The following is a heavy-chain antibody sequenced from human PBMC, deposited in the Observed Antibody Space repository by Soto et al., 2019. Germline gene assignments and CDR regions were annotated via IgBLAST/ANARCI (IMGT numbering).Heavy chain of an antibody. V-gene: IGHV5-51*01. CDR2: IYPGDSDT. CDR1: GYIFTDYW. J-gene: IGHJ4*02. D-gene: IGHD2-15*01. Sequence: PGESLKISCKGSGYIFTDYWIAWVRQMPGKAPEWMGIIYPGDSDTRYSPSFKGQVTISADKSINTAYLQWSSLKASDTAMYYCIRLISPVAARPSWGQGTLVTVSS. CDR3: IRLISPVAARPS.